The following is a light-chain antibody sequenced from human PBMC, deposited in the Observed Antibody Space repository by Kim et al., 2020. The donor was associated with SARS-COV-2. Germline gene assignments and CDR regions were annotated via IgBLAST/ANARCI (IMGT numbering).Light chain of an antibody. CDR2: QDS. Sequence: SYELTQPPSVSVSPGQTASITCSGDKLGDKYARWYQQKPGQSPVLVIYQDSKRPSGIPERFSGSNSGNTATLTISGTQAMDEADYYCQAWDSSTDVVFGGGTQLTVL. J-gene: IGLJ2*01. CDR3: QAWDSSTDVV. V-gene: IGLV3-1*01. CDR1: KLGDKY.